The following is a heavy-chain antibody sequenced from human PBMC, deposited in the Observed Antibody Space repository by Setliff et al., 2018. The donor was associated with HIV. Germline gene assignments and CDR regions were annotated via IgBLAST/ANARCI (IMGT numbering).Heavy chain of an antibody. CDR3: ARVWDWNYDLGY. CDR1: GYTFTSYY. J-gene: IGHJ4*02. CDR2: INPSSGST. Sequence: ASVKVSCKASGYTFTSYYMHWVRQAPGQGLEWKGIINPSSGSTTYAQKFQGRVTMTRDTSTSTAYMELRSLRSDDTAVYYCARVWDWNYDLGYWGQGTLVTVSS. V-gene: IGHV1-46*01. D-gene: IGHD1-7*01.